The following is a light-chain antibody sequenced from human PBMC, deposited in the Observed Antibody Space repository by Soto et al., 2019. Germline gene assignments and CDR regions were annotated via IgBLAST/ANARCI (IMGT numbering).Light chain of an antibody. Sequence: EIVLTQSPGTLSLSPGERATLSCRASQRISTSYLAWYQQKPGQDPRLLIYGSSSRATGIPARFSGSGSGTDFPLTISSLEPEDFAVYYCQQYGSSPQDTLGQGTKVEVK. CDR2: GSS. CDR1: QRISTSY. CDR3: QQYGSSPQDT. V-gene: IGKV3-20*01. J-gene: IGKJ1*01.